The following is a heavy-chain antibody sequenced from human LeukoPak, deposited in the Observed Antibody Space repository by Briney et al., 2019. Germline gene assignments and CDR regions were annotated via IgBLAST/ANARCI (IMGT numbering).Heavy chain of an antibody. Sequence: SETLSLTCTVSGGSISSYYWGWIRQPPGKGLEWIGSIYYSGSTYYNPSLKSRVTISVDTSKDQFSLKLSSVTAADTAVYYCARLTATDYYYYYYMDVWGKGTTVTVSS. CDR1: GGSISSYY. J-gene: IGHJ6*03. CDR2: IYYSGST. CDR3: ARLTATDYYYYYYMDV. D-gene: IGHD1-26*01. V-gene: IGHV4-39*01.